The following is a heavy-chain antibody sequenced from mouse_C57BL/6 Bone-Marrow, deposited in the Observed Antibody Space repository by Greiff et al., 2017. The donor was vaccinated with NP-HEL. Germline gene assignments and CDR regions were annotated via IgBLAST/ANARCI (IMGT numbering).Heavy chain of an antibody. J-gene: IGHJ3*01. CDR3: ARYRFAY. CDR1: GYTFTSYW. Sequence: QVQLKQSGAELVKPGASVKMSCKASGYTFTSYWITWVKQRPGQGLEWIGDFYPGSGSTNYNEKFKSKATLTVDTSSSTAYMQLSSLTSEDSAVYYCARYRFAYWGQGTLVTVSA. V-gene: IGHV1-55*01. CDR2: FYPGSGST.